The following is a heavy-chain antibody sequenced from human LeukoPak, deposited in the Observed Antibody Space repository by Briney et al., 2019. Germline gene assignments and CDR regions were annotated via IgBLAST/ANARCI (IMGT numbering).Heavy chain of an antibody. CDR2: ISSRSNYI. CDR1: GFTFSSYG. J-gene: IGHJ3*02. D-gene: IGHD3-10*01. V-gene: IGHV3-21*04. CDR3: AKDITMVRGSNAFDI. Sequence: GRSLRLSCAASGFTFSSYGMNWVRQAPGTGLEWVSSISSRSNYIYYADSVKGRFTISRDNSKNTLYLQMNSLRAEDTAVYYCAKDITMVRGSNAFDIWGQGTMVTVSS.